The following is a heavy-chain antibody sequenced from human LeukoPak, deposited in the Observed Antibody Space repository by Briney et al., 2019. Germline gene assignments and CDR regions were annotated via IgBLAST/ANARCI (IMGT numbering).Heavy chain of an antibody. V-gene: IGHV1-2*02. Sequence: ASVKVSCKASGYTFTGYYMHWVRQAPGQGLEWMGWINPNSGGTNYAQKFQGRVTMTRDTSISTAYMELSRLRSDDTAVYYCAREDSNSWYLGDDAFDIWGQGTMVTVSS. CDR1: GYTFTGYY. CDR2: INPNSGGT. CDR3: AREDSNSWYLGDDAFDI. D-gene: IGHD6-13*01. J-gene: IGHJ3*02.